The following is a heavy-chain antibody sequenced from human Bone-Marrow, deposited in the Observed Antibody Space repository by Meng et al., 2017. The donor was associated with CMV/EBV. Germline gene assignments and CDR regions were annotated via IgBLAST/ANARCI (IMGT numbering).Heavy chain of an antibody. Sequence: GGSLRLSCAASGFTFSRYSMLWVRQGPGKGLEWVAVISYDGSNQYYADSVRGRFTISRDNAKNSLHLQMNSLRAEDTALYYCAKDYSAYDIGVDAFAIWGQGPMV. V-gene: IGHV3-30*04. CDR1: GFTFSRYS. D-gene: IGHD5-12*01. CDR2: ISYDGSNQ. J-gene: IGHJ3*02. CDR3: AKDYSAYDIGVDAFAI.